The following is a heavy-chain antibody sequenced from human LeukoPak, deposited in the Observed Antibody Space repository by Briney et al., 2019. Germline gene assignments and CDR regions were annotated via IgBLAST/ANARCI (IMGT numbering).Heavy chain of an antibody. CDR3: ARLVRGVIYRGAFDI. Sequence: ASVKVSCKASGYTFTSYYMHWVRQAPGQGLEWMGIINPSGGSTSYAQKFQGRVTMTRDTSTSTVYMELSSLRSEDTAVYYCARLVRGVIYRGAFDIWGQGTMVTVSS. D-gene: IGHD3-10*01. V-gene: IGHV1-46*01. CDR1: GYTFTSYY. J-gene: IGHJ3*02. CDR2: INPSGGST.